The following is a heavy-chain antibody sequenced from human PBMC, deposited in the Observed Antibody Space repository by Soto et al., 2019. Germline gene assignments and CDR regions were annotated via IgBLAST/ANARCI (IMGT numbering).Heavy chain of an antibody. CDR1: GYTFTGHY. V-gene: IGHV1-2*02. Sequence: GASVKVSCKASGYTFTGHYMHWVRQAPGQGLEWMGWINPNSGGTNYAQKFQGRVTMTRDTSISTAYMELSRLRSDDTAVYYCARDHLSVFGVVYTYYYYYGMRVWGQVSTVIVS. D-gene: IGHD3-3*02. CDR3: ARDHLSVFGVVYTYYYYYGMRV. CDR2: INPNSGGT. J-gene: IGHJ6*02.